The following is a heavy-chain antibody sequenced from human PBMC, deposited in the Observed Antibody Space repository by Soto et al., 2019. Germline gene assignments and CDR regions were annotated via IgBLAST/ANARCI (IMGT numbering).Heavy chain of an antibody. J-gene: IGHJ6*02. D-gene: IGHD3-3*01. V-gene: IGHV4-30-2*01. CDR1: GGSISSGGYS. CDR3: AREVTVYYDFWSGYYVSYGMDV. Sequence: PSETLSLTCAVSGGSISSGGYSWSWIRQPPGKGLEWIGYIYHSGSTYYNPSLKSRVTISVDRSKNQFSLKLSSVTAADTAVYYCAREVTVYYDFWSGYYVSYGMDVWGQGTTVTVS. CDR2: IYHSGST.